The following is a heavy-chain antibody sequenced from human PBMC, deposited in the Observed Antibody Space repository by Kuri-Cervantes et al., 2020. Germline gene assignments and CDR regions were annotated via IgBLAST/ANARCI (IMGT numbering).Heavy chain of an antibody. J-gene: IGHJ4*02. D-gene: IGHD2-2*01. CDR2: IKQDGSEK. Sequence: GGSLRLSCAASGFTFSSYGMHWARQAPGKGLEWVANIKQDGSEKDYVDSVKGRFTISRDNAKNSLYLQMNSLRAEDTAVYYCARVFSPAAIDYWGQGTQVTVSS. V-gene: IGHV3-7*03. CDR1: GFTFSSYG. CDR3: ARVFSPAAIDY.